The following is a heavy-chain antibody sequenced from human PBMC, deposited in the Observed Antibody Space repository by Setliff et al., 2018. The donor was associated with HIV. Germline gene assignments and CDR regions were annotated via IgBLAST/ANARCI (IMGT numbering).Heavy chain of an antibody. CDR1: GDTFISYG. V-gene: IGHV1-18*01. Sequence: ASVKVSCKASGDTFISYGINWVRQAPGQGLEWMGWISAYNGDTKYAQKFQGRVTMTTDTSTSTAYMELRSLRSDDTAVYYCASGRGEYSSGWYRNALDIWGQGKMVTVSS. CDR3: ASGRGEYSSGWYRNALDI. CDR2: ISAYNGDT. J-gene: IGHJ3*02. D-gene: IGHD6-19*01.